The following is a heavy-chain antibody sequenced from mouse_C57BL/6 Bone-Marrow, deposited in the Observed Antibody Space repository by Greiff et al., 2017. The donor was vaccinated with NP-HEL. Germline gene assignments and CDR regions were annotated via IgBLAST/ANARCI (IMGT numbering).Heavy chain of an antibody. CDR1: GYTFTSYT. D-gene: IGHD4-1*01. CDR3: ARGGTGTNFDY. CDR2: INPSSGYT. Sequence: QVRLQQSGAELARPGASVKMSCKASGYTFTSYTMHWVKQRPGQGLEWIGYINPSSGYTKYNQKFKDKATLTADKSSSTAYMQLSSLTSEDSAVYYCARGGTGTNFDYWGQGTTLTVSS. J-gene: IGHJ2*01. V-gene: IGHV1-4*01.